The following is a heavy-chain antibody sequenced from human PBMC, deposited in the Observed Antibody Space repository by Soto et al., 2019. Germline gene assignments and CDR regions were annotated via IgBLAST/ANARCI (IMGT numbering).Heavy chain of an antibody. CDR2: ISSNGGST. CDR3: ARNYGGNSYAFDI. CDR1: GFTFSSYA. V-gene: IGHV3-64*01. J-gene: IGHJ3*02. Sequence: GGSLRLSCATSGFTFSSYAMHWVRQAPGKGLEYVSAISSNGGSTYYANSVKGRFTISRDNSKNTLYLQMGSLRAEDMAVYYCARNYGGNSYAFDIWGQGTMVTVSS. D-gene: IGHD2-21*02.